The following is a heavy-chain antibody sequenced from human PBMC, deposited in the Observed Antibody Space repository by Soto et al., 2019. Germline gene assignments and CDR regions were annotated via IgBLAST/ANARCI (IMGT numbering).Heavy chain of an antibody. CDR1: GFTFSSYA. CDR3: VKDPAHYYDSTDY. V-gene: IGHV3-64D*06. CDR2: ISSNGGST. D-gene: IGHD3-22*01. J-gene: IGHJ4*02. Sequence: GESLKISCSASGFTFSSYAMHWVRQAPGKGLEYVSAISSNGGSTYYADSVKGRFTISRDNSKNTLYLQMSSLRAEDTAVYYCVKDPAHYYDSTDYWGQGTLVTVSS.